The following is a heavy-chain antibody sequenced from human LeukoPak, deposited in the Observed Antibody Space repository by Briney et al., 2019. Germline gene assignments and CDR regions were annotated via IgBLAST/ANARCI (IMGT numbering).Heavy chain of an antibody. CDR3: VTDGAPRWAFHI. CDR1: EFDFSSSW. D-gene: IGHD4-23*01. J-gene: IGHJ3*02. CDR2: IKGDGSDY. Sequence: GGSPRLSCGASEFDFSSSWMSWVRQAPGKGLEWVASIKGDGSDYNYVASVKGRFTISRDNAKNLLYLQMNTLRVEDTALYYCVTDGAPRWAFHIWGPGTLVTVSS. V-gene: IGHV3-7*01.